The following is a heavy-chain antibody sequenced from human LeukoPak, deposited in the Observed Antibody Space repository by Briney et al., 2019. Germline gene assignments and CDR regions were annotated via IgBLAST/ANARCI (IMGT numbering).Heavy chain of an antibody. D-gene: IGHD1-7*01. J-gene: IGHJ4*02. CDR2: IYHSGST. Sequence: PSETLSLTCTVSGVSISSGGYYWSWIRQPPGKGLEWIGYIYHSGSTYYNPSLKSRVTISVDRCKNQFSLKLSSVTAADTAVYYCARGLGTTGNYFDYWGQGTLVTVSS. V-gene: IGHV4-30-2*01. CDR3: ARGLGTTGNYFDY. CDR1: GVSISSGGYY.